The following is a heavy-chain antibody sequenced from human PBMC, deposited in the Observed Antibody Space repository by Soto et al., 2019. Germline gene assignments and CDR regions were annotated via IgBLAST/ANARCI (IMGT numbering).Heavy chain of an antibody. CDR2: ISAYNGNT. J-gene: IGHJ5*02. CDR3: ARDGPYNWNYGWFDP. D-gene: IGHD1-7*01. CDR1: GYTFTSYG. V-gene: IGHV1-18*01. Sequence: ASVKVSCKASGYTFTSYGISWVRQAPGQGLEWMESISAYNGNTKYAQKLEGRVTMRTDTSTSTAYMELRSLRSDGTAVYYCARDGPYNWNYGWFDPCGEGTLVTVSS.